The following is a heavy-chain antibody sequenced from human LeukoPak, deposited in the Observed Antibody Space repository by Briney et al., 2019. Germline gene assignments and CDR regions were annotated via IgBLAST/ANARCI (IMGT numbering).Heavy chain of an antibody. CDR3: STDRVTTVH. CDR2: IDPENGET. Sequence: ASVKVSCKASGYTFIDYYMHWLKQARGRGPEWMGLIDPENGETIYAENFRGRITIRADTSTDTSYMELSSLRSEDTAVYYCSTDRVTTVHGGQRTLVTVSS. CDR1: GYTFIDYY. D-gene: IGHD4-11*01. V-gene: IGHV1-69-2*01. J-gene: IGHJ1*01.